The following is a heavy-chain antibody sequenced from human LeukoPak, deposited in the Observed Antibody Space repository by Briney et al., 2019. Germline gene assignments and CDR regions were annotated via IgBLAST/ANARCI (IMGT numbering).Heavy chain of an antibody. CDR3: ARESGDDATVAGSPRYSFDY. CDR1: GGTFSSYA. Sequence: GASVKVSCKASGGTFSSYAISWVRQAPGQGLEWMGWISAYNGNTNYAQKLQGRVTMTTDTSTSTAYMELRSLRSHDTAVYYCARESGDDATVAGSPRYSFDYWGQGTLVTVSS. D-gene: IGHD6-19*01. V-gene: IGHV1-18*01. CDR2: ISAYNGNT. J-gene: IGHJ4*02.